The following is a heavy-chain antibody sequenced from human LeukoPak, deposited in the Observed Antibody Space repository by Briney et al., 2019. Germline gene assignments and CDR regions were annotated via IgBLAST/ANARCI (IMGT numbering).Heavy chain of an antibody. Sequence: SETLSLTCSVSGGPIISHYWSWVRQSPGKGLEWIGYISNSGSTDYNPSLRSRVTISIDTYKGQFYLELNSVTAADSAIYYCARDRISINALDMWGQGTMVTVSS. CDR1: GGPIISHY. CDR2: ISNSGST. CDR3: ARDRISINALDM. D-gene: IGHD1-14*01. J-gene: IGHJ3*02. V-gene: IGHV4-59*11.